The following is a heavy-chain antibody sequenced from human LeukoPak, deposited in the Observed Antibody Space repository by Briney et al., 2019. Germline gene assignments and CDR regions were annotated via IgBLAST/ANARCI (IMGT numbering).Heavy chain of an antibody. J-gene: IGHJ4*02. CDR2: VLYTGTT. V-gene: IGHV4-59*11. CDR3: ARFSSGCSTASCSLTH. Sequence: PSETLSLTCAVSVGSLSSHYWSWIRQSPGKALELIGHVLYTGTTCYNPSRKRPVTISLDTCRNEFSLKMTSVTEVDTAVYYCARFSSGCSTASCSLTHWGQGILVTVSS. D-gene: IGHD1-26*01. CDR1: VGSLSSHY.